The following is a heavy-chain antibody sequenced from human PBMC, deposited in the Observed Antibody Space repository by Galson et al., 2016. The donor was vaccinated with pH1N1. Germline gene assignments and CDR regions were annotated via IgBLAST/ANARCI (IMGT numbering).Heavy chain of an antibody. D-gene: IGHD4-17*01. CDR1: GGSITSYY. CDR2: IFYTGST. CDR3: ARGLDGDYVGYFDL. V-gene: IGHV4-59*08. J-gene: IGHJ2*01. Sequence: LTCRVSGGSITSYYWSWIRQPPGKGLGWIGNIFYTGSTYYNPSLKSRVTISVDTSKNQFSLKLSSVTAADTAVYYCARGLDGDYVGYFDLWGRGTLVTVSS.